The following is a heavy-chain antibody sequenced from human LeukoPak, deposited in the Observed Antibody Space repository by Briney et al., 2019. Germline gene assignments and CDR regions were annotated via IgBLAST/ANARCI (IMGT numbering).Heavy chain of an antibody. Sequence: ASVKVSCKASGYTFTSYDINWVRQATGQGPEWMGWMNPNSGNTGYAQKFQGRVTMTRNTSISTAYMELSSLRSEDTAVYYCARKYYDSSGYGAFDIWGQGTMVIVSS. J-gene: IGHJ3*02. CDR2: MNPNSGNT. CDR3: ARKYYDSSGYGAFDI. CDR1: GYTFTSYD. D-gene: IGHD3-22*01. V-gene: IGHV1-8*01.